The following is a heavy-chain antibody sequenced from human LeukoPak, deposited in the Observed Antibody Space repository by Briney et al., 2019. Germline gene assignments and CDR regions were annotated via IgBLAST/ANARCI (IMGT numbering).Heavy chain of an antibody. CDR3: AKDLYSSLSGSEVFDV. J-gene: IGHJ3*01. Sequence: ASVKVSCKASGYTFTGYYMHWVRQARGHGLEWMGWISAYNGQTNYAQEFQGRVTITTDTSTTTAYMKLTGMRFNDTAVYYCAKDLYSSLSGSEVFDVWGQGTRVTVSS. D-gene: IGHD3-10*01. CDR1: GYTFTGYY. CDR2: ISAYNGQT. V-gene: IGHV1-18*04.